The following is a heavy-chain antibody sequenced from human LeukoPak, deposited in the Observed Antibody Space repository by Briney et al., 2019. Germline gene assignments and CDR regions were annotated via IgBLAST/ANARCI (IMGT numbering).Heavy chain of an antibody. D-gene: IGHD6-19*01. CDR1: GGSISSRDYY. Sequence: PSETLSLTCTVSGGSISSRDYYWGWLRQSPGKELEWGGSIFHSGRTFYNPSLKSRATISVDTSKNQFSLKLNSVTEADTAVYFCAREVFQWLVPYYFQYWGQGTLATVSS. CDR3: AREVFQWLVPYYFQY. V-gene: IGHV4-39*07. J-gene: IGHJ4*02. CDR2: IFHSGRT.